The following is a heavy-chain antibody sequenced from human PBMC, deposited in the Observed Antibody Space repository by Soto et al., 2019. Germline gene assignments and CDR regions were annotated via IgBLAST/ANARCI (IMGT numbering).Heavy chain of an antibody. CDR2: ISYDGSNK. D-gene: IGHD5-18*01. V-gene: IGHV3-30*18. CDR1: GFTFSSYG. CDR3: AKAGYSYGYYFDY. J-gene: IGHJ4*02. Sequence: SCAASGFTFSSYGMHWVRQAPGKGLEWVAVISYDGSNKYYADSVKGRFTISRDNSKNTLYLQMNSLRAEDTAVYYCAKAGYSYGYYFDYWGQGTLVTVSS.